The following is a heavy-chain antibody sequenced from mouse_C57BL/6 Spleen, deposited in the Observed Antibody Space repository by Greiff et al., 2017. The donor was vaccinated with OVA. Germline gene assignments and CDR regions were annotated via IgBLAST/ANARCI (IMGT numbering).Heavy chain of an antibody. J-gene: IGHJ4*01. CDR3: ARDDYVLYAMDY. CDR2: IYPGDGDT. CDR1: GYAFSSYW. V-gene: IGHV1-80*01. Sequence: QVQLQQSGAELVKPGASVKISCKASGYAFSSYWMNWVKQRPGKGLEWIGQIYPGDGDTNYNGKFKGKATLTADKSSSTAYMQLSSLTSEDSAVYFCARDDYVLYAMDYWGQGTSVTVSS. D-gene: IGHD2-4*01.